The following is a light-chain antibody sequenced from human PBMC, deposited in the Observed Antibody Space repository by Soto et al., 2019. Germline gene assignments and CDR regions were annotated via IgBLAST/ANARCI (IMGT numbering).Light chain of an antibody. V-gene: IGKV1-12*01. CDR1: PGISSW. Sequence: DIQMTQSPSSVSASVGDRVTITCRASPGISSWLAWYQQKPGKAPKLLIFAASSLKSGVPSRFSGSGSGTDFTLTISSLQPEDFATYYCQQANSFPLFTFGPGTKLDIQ. CDR2: AAS. CDR3: QQANSFPLFT. J-gene: IGKJ3*01.